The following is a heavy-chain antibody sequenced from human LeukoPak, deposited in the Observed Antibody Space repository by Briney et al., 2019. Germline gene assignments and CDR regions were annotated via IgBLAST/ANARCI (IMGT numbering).Heavy chain of an antibody. CDR1: GGTFSSYA. D-gene: IGHD3-10*01. CDR2: IIPIFGTA. CDR3: ARSITMVRGVIMGLDY. Sequence: SVKVSCKASGGTFSSYAISWVRQAPGQGLEWMGGIIPIFGTANYAQKFQGRVTITADKSTSTAYMELSSLRSEDTAVYYCARSITMVRGVIMGLDYWGQGTLVTVSS. V-gene: IGHV1-69*06. J-gene: IGHJ4*02.